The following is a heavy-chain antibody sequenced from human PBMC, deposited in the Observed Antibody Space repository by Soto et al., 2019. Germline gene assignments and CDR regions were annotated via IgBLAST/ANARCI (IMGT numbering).Heavy chain of an antibody. D-gene: IGHD4-17*01. CDR1: GGTFSSYA. Sequence: QVQLVQSGAEVKKPGSSVKVSCKASGGTFSSYAISWVRQAPGQGLEWMAGIIPLFGTADYAQKFQGRVTITADESTSTAYMELSSLRSEDTAVYYCASNYGDYRYYYGMDVWCQGTTVTVSS. CDR3: ASNYGDYRYYYGMDV. CDR2: IIPLFGTA. V-gene: IGHV1-69*12. J-gene: IGHJ6*02.